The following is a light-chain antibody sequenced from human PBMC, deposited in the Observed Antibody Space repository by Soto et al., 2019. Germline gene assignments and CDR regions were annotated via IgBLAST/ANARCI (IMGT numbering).Light chain of an antibody. CDR2: DVS. V-gene: IGLV2-11*01. J-gene: IGLJ1*01. Sequence: QSALTQPRSVSGSPGQSVTISCTGTSSDVGGYNYVSWYQQHPGKAPELMIFDVSKRPSGVPDRFSGSKSGNMASLTISGLQAEDEADYYCCSYAGSYTYVFGAGTKVTVL. CDR1: SSDVGGYNY. CDR3: CSYAGSYTYV.